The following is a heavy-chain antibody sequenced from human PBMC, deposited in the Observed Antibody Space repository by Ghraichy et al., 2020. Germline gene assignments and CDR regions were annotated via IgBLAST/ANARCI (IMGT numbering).Heavy chain of an antibody. CDR3: AKGGEYNWNYHLFDY. D-gene: IGHD1-7*01. CDR1: GFTVSSNY. V-gene: IGHV3-53*01. CDR2: IYSGGST. Sequence: GGSLRLSCAASGFTVSSNYMSWVRQAPGKGLEWVSVIYSGGSTYYADSVKGRFTISRDNSKNTLYLQMNSLRAEDTAVYYCAKGGEYNWNYHLFDYWGQGTLVTVSS. J-gene: IGHJ4*02.